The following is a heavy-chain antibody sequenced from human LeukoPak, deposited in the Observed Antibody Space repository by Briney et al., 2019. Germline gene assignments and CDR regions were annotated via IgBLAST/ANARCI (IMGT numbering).Heavy chain of an antibody. J-gene: IGHJ4*02. Sequence: GESLKISCKGSGYSFTNYWIGWVRQMPGKGLEWMGITYPGNSYTRYSPSFQGQVTISADRSISTAYLQWSSLRASDTAMYYCTRLTDGYYDYVWGSWDYWGQGTLVTVSS. CDR1: GYSFTNYW. V-gene: IGHV5-51*01. CDR3: TRLTDGYYDYVWGSWDY. D-gene: IGHD3-16*01. CDR2: TYPGNSYT.